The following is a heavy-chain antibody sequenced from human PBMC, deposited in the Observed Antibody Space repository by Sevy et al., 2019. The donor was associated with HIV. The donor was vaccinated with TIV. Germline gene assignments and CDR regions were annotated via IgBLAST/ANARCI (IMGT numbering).Heavy chain of an antibody. J-gene: IGHJ5*02. CDR2: ISGYNGYT. Sequence: ASVKVSCKASGYSFTNYGIGWVRQAPGQGLEWMAWISGYNGYTNYAQNLQGRVTMTTDTSTSTAYMELRSLRSDDTATYYCAKEGKNIRSWFDPWGQGTLVTVSS. V-gene: IGHV1-18*01. D-gene: IGHD3-3*02. CDR1: GYSFTNYG. CDR3: AKEGKNIRSWFDP.